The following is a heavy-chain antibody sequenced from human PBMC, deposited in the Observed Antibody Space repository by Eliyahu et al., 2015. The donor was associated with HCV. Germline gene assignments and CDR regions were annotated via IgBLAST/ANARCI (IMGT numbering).Heavy chain of an antibody. V-gene: IGHV3-21*01. CDR1: GFTFSSYS. D-gene: IGHD6-6*01. CDR3: ALGWGYSTSSFDY. J-gene: IGHJ4*02. CDR2: ISSSSSYI. Sequence: EVQLVESGGGLVKPGGSLRLSCAASGFTFSSYSMNWVRQAPGKGLEWVSSISSSSSYIYYADSVKGRFTISRDNAKNSLFLQMNSLRAEDTALYYCALGWGYSTSSFDYWGQGTLVTVSS.